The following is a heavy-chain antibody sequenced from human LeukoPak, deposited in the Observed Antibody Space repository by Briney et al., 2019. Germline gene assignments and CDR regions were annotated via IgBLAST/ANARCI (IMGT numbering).Heavy chain of an antibody. D-gene: IGHD5-18*01. CDR3: ARVNSYGAYYYYYIDV. Sequence: ASVKVSCKASGYTFTSYGISWVRQAPGQGLEWMGWISAYNGNTNYAQKLQGRVTMTTDTSTSTAYMELRSLRSDDTAVYYCARVNSYGAYYYYYIDVWGKGTTVTISS. J-gene: IGHJ6*03. CDR1: GYTFTSYG. V-gene: IGHV1-18*01. CDR2: ISAYNGNT.